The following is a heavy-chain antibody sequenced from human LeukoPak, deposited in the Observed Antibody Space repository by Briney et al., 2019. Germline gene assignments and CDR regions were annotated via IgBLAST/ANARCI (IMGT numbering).Heavy chain of an antibody. CDR1: GFTVSNNY. V-gene: IGHV3-53*05. Sequence: TGGSLRLSCAASGFTVSNNYMSWVRQAPGKGLEWVSVVYGGGSTYYADSVKGRFTTSRDNSKNSLYLQMNSLRTEDTAVYYCAKANPLIVGARAGGPINFWGQGTMVTVSS. CDR2: VYGGGST. J-gene: IGHJ3*01. CDR3: AKANPLIVGARAGGPINF. D-gene: IGHD1-26*01.